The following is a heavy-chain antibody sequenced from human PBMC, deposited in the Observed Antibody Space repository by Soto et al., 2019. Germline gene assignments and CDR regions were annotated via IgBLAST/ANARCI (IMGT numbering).Heavy chain of an antibody. Sequence: EPMKDACKGAGDSITSYSIGRMRQMPGKGLEWMGIIYPGDSDTRYSPSFQGQVTISADKSISTAYLQWSSLKASDTAMYYCARRIVAADNWGEYYYYGMAVWGQGTTVTVS. V-gene: IGHV5-51*01. CDR2: IYPGDSDT. CDR3: ARRIVAADNWGEYYYYGMAV. J-gene: IGHJ6*02. CDR1: GDSITSYS. D-gene: IGHD6-13*01.